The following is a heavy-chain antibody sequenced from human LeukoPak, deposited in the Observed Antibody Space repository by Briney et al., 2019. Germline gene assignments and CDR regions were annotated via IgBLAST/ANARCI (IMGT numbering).Heavy chain of an antibody. CDR1: GYTFTDYY. Sequence: GASVKVSCKASGYTFTDYYMHWVRQAPGQGLEWMGWINPNSGGTKYVRKFQGRVTMTRDTSISTAYMELSRLRSDDTAVYYCASVNNYDILTGRYLLDYYYYYMDVWGKGTTVTVSS. J-gene: IGHJ6*03. CDR2: INPNSGGT. D-gene: IGHD3-9*01. CDR3: ASVNNYDILTGRYLLDYYYYYMDV. V-gene: IGHV1-2*02.